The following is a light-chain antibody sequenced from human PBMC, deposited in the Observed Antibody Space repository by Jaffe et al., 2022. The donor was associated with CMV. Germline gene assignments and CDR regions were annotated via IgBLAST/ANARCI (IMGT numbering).Light chain of an antibody. V-gene: IGLV2-8*01. CDR3: SSYAGNKNNVL. CDR2: EVS. J-gene: IGLJ2*01. Sequence: QSALTQPPSASGSPGQSVTISCTGTSSDVGGYNYVSWYQQHPGKAPKLMIYEVSKRPSGVPDRFSGSKSGNTASLTVSGLQAEDEADYYCSSYAGNKNNVLFGGGTKLTVL. CDR1: SSDVGGYNY.